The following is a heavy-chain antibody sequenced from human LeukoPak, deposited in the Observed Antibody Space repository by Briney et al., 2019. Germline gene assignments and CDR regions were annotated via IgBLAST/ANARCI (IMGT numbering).Heavy chain of an antibody. CDR3: ARDSLRRIRPGYYDSSGYYMYFDF. D-gene: IGHD3-22*01. V-gene: IGHV4-39*07. J-gene: IGHJ4*02. CDR2: IYYSGST. Sequence: WVRQPPGKGLEWIGSIYYSGSTYYNPSLKSRVTISVDTSKNQFSLKLSSVTATDTAVYYCARDSLRRIRPGYYDSSGYYMYFDFWGQGTLVTVSS.